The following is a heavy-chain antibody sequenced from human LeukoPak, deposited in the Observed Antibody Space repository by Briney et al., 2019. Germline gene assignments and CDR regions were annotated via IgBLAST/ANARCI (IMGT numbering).Heavy chain of an antibody. J-gene: IGHJ3*02. CDR3: ARPYSRRSGRDAFDI. CDR2: IYYSGST. Sequence: PSETLSLTCTVSGGSISSSSYYWGWIRQPPGKGLEWIGSIYYSGSTYYNPSLKSRVTISVDTSKNQFSLKLSSVTAADTAVYYCARPYSRRSGRDAFDIWGQGTMVTVSS. CDR1: GGSISSSSYY. V-gene: IGHV4-39*07. D-gene: IGHD2-15*01.